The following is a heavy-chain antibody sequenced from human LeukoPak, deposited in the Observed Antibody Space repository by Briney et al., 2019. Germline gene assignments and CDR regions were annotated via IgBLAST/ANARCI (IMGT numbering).Heavy chain of an antibody. CDR3: ARETGGAFDI. J-gene: IGHJ3*02. CDR1: GGSFSGYY. V-gene: IGHV4-34*01. Sequence: SETLSLTCAVYGGSFSGYYWSWIRQPPGKGLEWIGEINHSGSTNYNPSLKSRATISVDTSKNQFSLKLSSVTAADTAVYYCARETGGAFDIWGQGTMVTVSS. CDR2: INHSGST. D-gene: IGHD1-14*01.